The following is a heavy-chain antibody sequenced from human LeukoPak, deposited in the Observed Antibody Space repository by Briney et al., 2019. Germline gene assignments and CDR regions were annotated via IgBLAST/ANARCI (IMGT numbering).Heavy chain of an antibody. D-gene: IGHD1-26*01. Sequence: SETLSLTCSVSGVSISSTTYYWGWIRQPPGKGLEWIGNIYYSGSTYYNPSLKSRVSISVDTSKNQFSLKLSSVTAADTAVYYCARDREGLDYWGQGTLVTVSS. CDR2: IYYSGST. CDR1: GVSISSTTYY. V-gene: IGHV4-39*07. J-gene: IGHJ4*02. CDR3: ARDREGLDY.